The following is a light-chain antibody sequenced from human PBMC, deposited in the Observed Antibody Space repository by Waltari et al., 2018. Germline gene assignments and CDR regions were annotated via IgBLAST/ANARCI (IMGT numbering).Light chain of an antibody. J-gene: IGKJ3*01. Sequence: DIQMTQSPSTLSASVGDRVTITCRASQNINSWLAWYQQKPGKAPKLLIYKASSLESGVPSRFSGSGSGTEFTLTISSLQPDDLATYYCQQYESDSPFTFGPGTK. CDR3: QQYESDSPFT. CDR2: KAS. V-gene: IGKV1-5*03. CDR1: QNINSW.